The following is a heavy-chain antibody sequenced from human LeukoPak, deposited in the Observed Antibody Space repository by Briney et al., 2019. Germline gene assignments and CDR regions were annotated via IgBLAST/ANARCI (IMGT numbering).Heavy chain of an antibody. CDR1: GFTFSSYA. D-gene: IGHD6-13*01. V-gene: IGHV3-30-3*01. Sequence: GRSLRLSCAASGFTFSSYAMHWVRQAPGKGLEWVAVISYDGSNKYYADSVKGRFTISRDNSKNTLYLQMNSQRAEDTAVYYCAREGIAAAGTVFDYWGQGTLVTVSS. J-gene: IGHJ4*02. CDR2: ISYDGSNK. CDR3: AREGIAAAGTVFDY.